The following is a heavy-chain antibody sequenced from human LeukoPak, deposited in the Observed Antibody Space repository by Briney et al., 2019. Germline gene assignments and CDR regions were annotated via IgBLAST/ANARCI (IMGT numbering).Heavy chain of an antibody. CDR2: INSDGSST. CDR3: ARALGGAPDGVDY. V-gene: IGHV3-74*01. Sequence: GGSLRLSRAASGFTFSSYWMHCVRPHPGEGLVWVSRINSDGSSTSYADSVKGRFTISRDNAKNTLYLQMNSLRAEDTAVYYCARALGGAPDGVDYWGQGTLVTVSS. CDR1: GFTFSSYW. D-gene: IGHD1-26*01. J-gene: IGHJ4*02.